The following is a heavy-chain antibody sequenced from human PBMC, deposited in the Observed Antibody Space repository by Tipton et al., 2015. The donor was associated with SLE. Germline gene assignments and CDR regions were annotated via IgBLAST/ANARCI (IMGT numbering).Heavy chain of an antibody. Sequence: SLRLSCAASGFTFSSYAMSWVRQAPGKGLEGVSAISGSGGSTYYADSVKGRFTISRDNSKNTLYLKMNSLRAEDTAVYYCAKDQDIVADIDYWGQGTLVTVSS. CDR3: AKDQDIVADIDY. V-gene: IGHV3-23*01. CDR2: ISGSGGST. D-gene: IGHD5-12*01. CDR1: GFTFSSYA. J-gene: IGHJ4*02.